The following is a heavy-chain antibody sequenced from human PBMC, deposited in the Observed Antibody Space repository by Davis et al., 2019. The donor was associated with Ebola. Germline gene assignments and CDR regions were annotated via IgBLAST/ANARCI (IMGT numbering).Heavy chain of an antibody. CDR2: ISSSSSTI. CDR1: GFTFSSYS. V-gene: IGHV3-48*02. D-gene: IGHD3-3*01. J-gene: IGHJ4*02. CDR3: AREGRNGITIFGVVTTG. Sequence: GESLKISCAASGFTFSSYSMNWVRQAPGKGLEWVSYISSSSSTIYYADSVKGRFTISRDNAKNSLYLQMNSLRDEDTAVYYCAREGRNGITIFGVVTTGGGQGTLVTVSS.